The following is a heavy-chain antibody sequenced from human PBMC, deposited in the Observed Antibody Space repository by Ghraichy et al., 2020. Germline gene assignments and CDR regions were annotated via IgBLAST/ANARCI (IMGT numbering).Heavy chain of an antibody. V-gene: IGHV3-74*01. D-gene: IGHD3-22*01. CDR3: ARASYYHDSTGPLAGANWFDP. CDR2: INSDGSSR. Sequence: GGSLSLSCAASGFTFSGYWLHWVRHAPGKGLVWVSRINSDGSSRSYADSVKGRFTISRDNAQKMLYLQMNSLRAHDTAVYYCARASYYHDSTGPLAGANWFDPWGQGTLVTVSS. CDR1: GFTFSGYW. J-gene: IGHJ5*02.